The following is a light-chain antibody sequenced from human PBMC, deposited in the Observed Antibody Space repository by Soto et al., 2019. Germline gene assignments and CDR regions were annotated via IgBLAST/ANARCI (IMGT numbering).Light chain of an antibody. CDR2: SND. Sequence: QSVLTQPPSTSGTPGQRVTISCSGSSSNIGTNTVNWYQQVPGTAPKLLIYSNDQRPSGVPDRFSGSKSGTSVSLAISGLXSXDXADYFCAAWDARLNGVVFGGGTKVTV. CDR1: SSNIGTNT. J-gene: IGLJ3*02. V-gene: IGLV1-44*01. CDR3: AAWDARLNGVV.